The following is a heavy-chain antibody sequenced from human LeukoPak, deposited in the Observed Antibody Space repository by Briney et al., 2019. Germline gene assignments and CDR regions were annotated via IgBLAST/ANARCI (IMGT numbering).Heavy chain of an antibody. CDR1: GGSISSGGYS. CDR2: IYHSGST. CDR3: ARSVLLWFGTFDP. J-gene: IGHJ5*02. V-gene: IGHV4-30-2*01. Sequence: TLPLTCAVSGGSISSGGYSWSWIRQPPGKGLEWIGYIYHSGSTYYNPSLKSRVTISVDRSKNQFSLKLSSVTAADTAVYYCARSVLLWFGTFDPWGQGTLVTVSS. D-gene: IGHD3-10*01.